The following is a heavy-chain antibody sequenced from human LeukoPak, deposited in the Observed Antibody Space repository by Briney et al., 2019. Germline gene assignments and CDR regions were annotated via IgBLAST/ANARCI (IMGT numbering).Heavy chain of an antibody. CDR1: GGTFISYF. CDR3: ARGVTGGIAEAGTVYLFDY. V-gene: IGHV1-69*05. CDR2: SIPIFCTA. Sequence: VNVSCKGSGGTFISYFISWLRQAPGQGREWVGGSIPIFCTANYAQKFQGRVTITTDKSKNTAYPELNILRPEDTAVYYCARGVTGGIAEAGTVYLFDYWGQGTLVTVSS. J-gene: IGHJ4*02. D-gene: IGHD6-13*01.